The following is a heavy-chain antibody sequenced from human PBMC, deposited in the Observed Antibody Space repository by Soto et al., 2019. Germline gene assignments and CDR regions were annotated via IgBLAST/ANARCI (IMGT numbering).Heavy chain of an antibody. V-gene: IGHV4-4*07. Sequence: KPSETLSLTCTVSGGSISSYYWSWIRQPAGKGLEWIGRIYTSGSTNYNPSLKSRVTMSVDTSKNQFSLKLSSVTAADTAVYYCARSKQRWPYYYYYGMDVWGQGTTVTVSS. D-gene: IGHD2-15*01. J-gene: IGHJ6*02. CDR1: GGSISSYY. CDR2: IYTSGST. CDR3: ARSKQRWPYYYYYGMDV.